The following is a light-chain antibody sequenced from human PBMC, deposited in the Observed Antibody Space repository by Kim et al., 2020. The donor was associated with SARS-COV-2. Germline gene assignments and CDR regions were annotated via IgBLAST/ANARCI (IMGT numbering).Light chain of an antibody. V-gene: IGLV3-1*01. CDR2: QDS. Sequence: VSPGQTARITGSGDKLGDKYACCYQQKPGQSPVLVIYQDSKRPSGIPERFSGSNSGNTATLTISGTQAMDEADYYCQAWDSSTSAVFGTGTKVTVL. CDR3: QAWDSSTSAV. J-gene: IGLJ1*01. CDR1: KLGDKY.